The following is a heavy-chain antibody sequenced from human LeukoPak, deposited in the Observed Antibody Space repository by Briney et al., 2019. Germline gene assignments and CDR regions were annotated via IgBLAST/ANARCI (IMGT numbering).Heavy chain of an antibody. D-gene: IGHD2-2*01. CDR3: AKGYCSSTSCPPPHYYYGMDV. CDR1: GFTFDDYA. J-gene: IGHJ6*02. Sequence: GGSLRLSCAASGFTFDDYAMHWVRQAPGKGLEWVSLISGDGGSTYYADSVKGRFTISRDNSKNSLYLQMNSLRTEDTALYYCAKGYCSSTSCPPPHYYYGMDVWGQGTTVTVSS. CDR2: ISGDGGST. V-gene: IGHV3-43*02.